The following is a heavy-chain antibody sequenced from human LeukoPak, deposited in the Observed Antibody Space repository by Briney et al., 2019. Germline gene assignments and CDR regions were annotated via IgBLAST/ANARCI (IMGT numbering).Heavy chain of an antibody. CDR2: IKEDGSEK. CDR3: ARDLLIGPIRYCSSTSCYSDGMDV. D-gene: IGHD2-2*02. Sequence: GGSLRLSCAASGFTFRSHWMSWVRQAPGEGGEWVANIKEDGSEKYYVDSVKGRFTISRDNAKTSLYLQMNGLRAEDTAVYYCARDLLIGPIRYCSSTSCYSDGMDVWGQGTTVTVSS. J-gene: IGHJ6*02. V-gene: IGHV3-7*03. CDR1: GFTFRSHW.